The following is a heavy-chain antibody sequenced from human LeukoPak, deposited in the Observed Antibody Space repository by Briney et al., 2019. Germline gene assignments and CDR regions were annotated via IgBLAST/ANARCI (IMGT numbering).Heavy chain of an antibody. D-gene: IGHD3-22*01. CDR2: IYYSGST. CDR3: ARVSYDSSGYYWNTGTWVDY. Sequence: SETLSLTCTVSGGSISSSSYYWGWIRQPPGKGLEWIGSIYYSGSTYYNPSLKSRVTISVDTSKNQFSLKLSSVTAADTAVYYCARVSYDSSGYYWNTGTWVDYWGQGTLVTVSS. J-gene: IGHJ4*02. CDR1: GGSISSSSYY. V-gene: IGHV4-39*07.